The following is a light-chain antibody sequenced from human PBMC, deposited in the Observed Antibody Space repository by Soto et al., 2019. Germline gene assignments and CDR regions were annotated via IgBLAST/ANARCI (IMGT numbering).Light chain of an antibody. J-gene: IGLJ3*02. Sequence: QAVVTQPPSASGTPGQRVTMSCAGTTSNIASNPVNWYQQLPGSAPKSLIYSDSLRPSGVPDRFSGSKSGTSASLAIAGLQSEDEATYYCAAWDDNLNAFVFGGGTKLTVL. V-gene: IGLV1-44*01. CDR2: SDS. CDR3: AAWDDNLNAFV. CDR1: TSNIASNP.